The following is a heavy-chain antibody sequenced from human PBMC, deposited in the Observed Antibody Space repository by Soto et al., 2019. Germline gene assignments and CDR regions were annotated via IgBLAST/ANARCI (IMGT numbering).Heavy chain of an antibody. D-gene: IGHD2-15*01. CDR2: IYHSGST. CDR1: GGSISSGGYS. Sequence: PSETLSLTCAVSGGSISSGGYSWSWIRQPPGKGLEWIGYIYHSGSTYYNPSLKSRVTISVDRSKNQFSLKLSPVTAADTAVYYCARSERGSKVVPWGQGTLVTVSS. V-gene: IGHV4-30-2*01. J-gene: IGHJ5*02. CDR3: ARSERGSKVVP.